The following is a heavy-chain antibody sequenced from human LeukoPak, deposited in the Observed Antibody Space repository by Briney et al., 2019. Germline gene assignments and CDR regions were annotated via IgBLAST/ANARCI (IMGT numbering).Heavy chain of an antibody. CDR1: GFTFRSYS. J-gene: IGHJ6*02. D-gene: IGHD4-11*01. CDR2: ISSSDTI. V-gene: IGHV3-48*01. Sequence: GGSLRLSCAASGFTFRSYSMNWVRQAPGKGLEWVSYISSSDTIYYADSVKGRFTISRDNAKNSLYLQMDSLRAEDTAVYYCARGYGNYVRDPGVWGQGTAVTVSS. CDR3: ARGYGNYVRDPGV.